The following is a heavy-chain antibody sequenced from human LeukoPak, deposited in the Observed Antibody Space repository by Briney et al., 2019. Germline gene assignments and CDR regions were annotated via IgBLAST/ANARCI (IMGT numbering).Heavy chain of an antibody. Sequence: GGSLRLSCAASGLSFSSFAMSWVRQGPARGLEWVSSIRGNGGTFYADSVKGRFTLSSDSSRNTVYFQLNNLRVEDTAIYYCARASWVSSTDAVRWGQGTLVTVSS. CDR3: ARASWVSSTDAVR. J-gene: IGHJ4*02. CDR2: IRGNGGT. CDR1: GLSFSSFA. D-gene: IGHD3-16*01. V-gene: IGHV3-23*01.